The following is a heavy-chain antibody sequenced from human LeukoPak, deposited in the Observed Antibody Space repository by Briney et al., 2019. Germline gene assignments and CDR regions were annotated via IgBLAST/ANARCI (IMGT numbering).Heavy chain of an antibody. CDR2: VSGSAGRT. J-gene: IGHJ6*03. D-gene: IGHD2-8*02. V-gene: IGHV3-23*01. CDR1: GFTFSSFA. CDR3: AKNRGHCVDGVCHNYYYMDV. Sequence: PGGSLRLSCAASGFTFSSFAMTWVRQAPGKGLEWVSTVSGSAGRTDYADSVKGRFTISRDNPKNTLYLQMNGLRAEDTAVYYCAKNRGHCVDGVCHNYYYMDVWGRGTTVTVSS.